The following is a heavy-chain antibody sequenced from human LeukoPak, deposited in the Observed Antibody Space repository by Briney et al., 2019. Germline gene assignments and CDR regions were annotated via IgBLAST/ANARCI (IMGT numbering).Heavy chain of an antibody. CDR3: ARDLAVAGSDY. Sequence: PGGSLRLSCAASGFTFDDYAMHWVRQAPGKGLEWVSLISWDGGSTYYADSVKGRFTISRDNAKNSLYLQMNSLRAEDTAVYYCARDLAVAGSDYWGQGTLVTVSS. V-gene: IGHV3-43D*04. J-gene: IGHJ4*02. CDR1: GFTFDDYA. CDR2: ISWDGGST. D-gene: IGHD6-19*01.